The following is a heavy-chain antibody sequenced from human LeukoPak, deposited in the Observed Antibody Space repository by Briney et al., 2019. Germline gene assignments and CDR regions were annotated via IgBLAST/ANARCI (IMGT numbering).Heavy chain of an antibody. CDR3: ARDLEDSSPFGAFDM. CDR2: IWFDGIKK. V-gene: IGHV3-33*01. J-gene: IGHJ3*02. D-gene: IGHD3-22*01. CDR1: GFTFSNYG. Sequence: GGSLRLSCAASGFTFSNYGMHWVRQVPGKGLEWVAAIWFDGIKKYYADSVKGRLTISRDNSKNTLYLQVNSLRAEDTAVYYCARDLEDSSPFGAFDMWGQGTMVTVSS.